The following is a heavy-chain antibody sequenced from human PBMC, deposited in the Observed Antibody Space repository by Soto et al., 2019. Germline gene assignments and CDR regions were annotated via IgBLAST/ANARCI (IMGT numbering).Heavy chain of an antibody. CDR1: EFTFSTYW. CDR3: TGGSGRESDS. J-gene: IGHJ4*02. V-gene: IGHV3-7*05. Sequence: EVQLVESGGGLVQPGGSLRLSCVVSEFTFSTYWMTWVRQAPGKGLEWVANIEQDGGEKNYLESVRGRFTISRDNAKKSLFLEMNSLRAEDTAVYYCTGGSGRESDSWSQGTLVTVSS. CDR2: IEQDGGEK. D-gene: IGHD3-3*01.